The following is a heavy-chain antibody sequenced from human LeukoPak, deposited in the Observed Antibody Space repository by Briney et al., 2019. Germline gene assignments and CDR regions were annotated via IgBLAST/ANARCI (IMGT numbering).Heavy chain of an antibody. CDR1: GDSISGFY. CDR2: IHYSGNS. J-gene: IGHJ5*01. D-gene: IGHD2-8*01. Sequence: PSETLSLTCSVSGDSISGFYWNWIRQSPGKGLEWIGNIHYSGNSNYNPSLKSRVTISIDTSRKQLFLKLSSVTAADTAVYYCVLAPNSNWFDFWGQGTQVTVSS. CDR3: VLAPNSNWFDF. V-gene: IGHV4-59*08.